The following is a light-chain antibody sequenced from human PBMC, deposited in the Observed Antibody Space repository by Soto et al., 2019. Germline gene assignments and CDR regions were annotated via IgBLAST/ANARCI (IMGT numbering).Light chain of an antibody. CDR1: QSVSTS. J-gene: IGKJ1*01. CDR3: QVRDVWPS. CDR2: DAS. V-gene: IGKV3-11*01. Sequence: ILFSQCPCTLALSPGESAVSSCRASQSVSTSLAWYQHKPGQAPRLFIYDASKRAPGIPARFTGSGSGTDFTLTISSLEPEDIAVYYCQVRDVWPSFGQGSKVDIK.